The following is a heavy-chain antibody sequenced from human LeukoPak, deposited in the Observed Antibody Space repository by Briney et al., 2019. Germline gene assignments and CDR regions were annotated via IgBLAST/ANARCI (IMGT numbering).Heavy chain of an antibody. CDR3: ARLQQLVSPLDY. CDR2: IYYSGST. J-gene: IGHJ4*02. D-gene: IGHD6-13*01. CDR1: GGSISSGDYY. V-gene: IGHV4-61*08. Sequence: SETLSLTCTVSGGSISSGDYYWSWIRQPPGKGLEWIGYIYYSGSTNYNPSLKSRVTISVDTSKNQFSLKLSSVTAADTAVYYCARLQQLVSPLDYWGQGTLVTVSS.